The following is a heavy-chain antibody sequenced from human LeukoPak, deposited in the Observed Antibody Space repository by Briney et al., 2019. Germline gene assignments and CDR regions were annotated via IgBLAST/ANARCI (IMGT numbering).Heavy chain of an antibody. V-gene: IGHV3-7*01. CDR3: ARYGLGDTFDI. CDR2: IKQDGSET. CDR1: GFTSSSYW. D-gene: IGHD4-17*01. J-gene: IGHJ3*02. Sequence: QPGGSLRLSCAASGFTSSSYWMGWVRQAPGKGLEWVASIKQDGSETRYMDSMKGRFTIFRDNTKSSLYLQMNSLRAEDTAVYYCARYGLGDTFDIWGQGTMVTVSS.